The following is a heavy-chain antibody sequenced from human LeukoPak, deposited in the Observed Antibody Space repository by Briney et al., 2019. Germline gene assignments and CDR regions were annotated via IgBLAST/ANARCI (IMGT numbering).Heavy chain of an antibody. D-gene: IGHD3-3*01. V-gene: IGHV3-9*01. J-gene: IGHJ4*02. Sequence: TGGSLRLSCAASGFTFDDYAMHWVRQAPGKGLEWVSGISWNSGSIGYADSVKGRFTISRDNSKNTLYLEMNSLRAEDTAVYYCARERERFLNLWGQGTLVTVSS. CDR3: ARERERFLNL. CDR1: GFTFDDYA. CDR2: ISWNSGSI.